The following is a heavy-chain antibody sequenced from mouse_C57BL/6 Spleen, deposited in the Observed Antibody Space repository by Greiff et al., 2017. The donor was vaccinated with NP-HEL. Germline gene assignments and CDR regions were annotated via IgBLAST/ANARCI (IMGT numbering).Heavy chain of an antibody. J-gene: IGHJ2*01. CDR1: GYTFTSYW. V-gene: IGHV1-61*01. Sequence: QVQLQQPGAELVRPGSSVKLSCKASGYTFTSYWMDWVKQRPGQGLEWIGNIYPSDSETHYNQKFKDKATLTVDKSSSTAYMQLSSLTSEDSAVYYCAREGTVVATDYWGQGTTLTVSS. CDR2: IYPSDSET. D-gene: IGHD1-1*01. CDR3: AREGTVVATDY.